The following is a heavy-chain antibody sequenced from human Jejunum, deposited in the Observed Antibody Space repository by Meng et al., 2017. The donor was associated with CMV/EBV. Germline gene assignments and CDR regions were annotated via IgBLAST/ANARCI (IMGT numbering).Heavy chain of an antibody. CDR3: VKNRGKVLAYGMDV. D-gene: IGHD2-8*01. Sequence: RGVRQEKGKGKERGESLGGGGGIKKKEEKVKGRLTISNENSKNTSYLKMNSLRVEDTALYYCVKNRGKVLAYGMDVWGQGTTVTVSS. V-gene: IGHV3-23*02. CDR2: LGGGGGIK. J-gene: IGHJ6*02.